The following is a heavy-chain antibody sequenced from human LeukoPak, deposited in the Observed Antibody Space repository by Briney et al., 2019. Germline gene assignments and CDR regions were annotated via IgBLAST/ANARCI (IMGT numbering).Heavy chain of an antibody. D-gene: IGHD5-18*01. CDR1: GFTFSSYW. CDR2: IKQDGSEK. Sequence: GGSLRLSCATSGFTFSSYWMNWVRQAPGKGLEWVANIKQDGSEKYYVDSVKGRFTISRDNAKNSLYLQMNSLRAEDTAVYYCARDLSRYSYSDYWGQGTLVTVSS. CDR3: ARDLSRYSYSDY. V-gene: IGHV3-7*05. J-gene: IGHJ4*02.